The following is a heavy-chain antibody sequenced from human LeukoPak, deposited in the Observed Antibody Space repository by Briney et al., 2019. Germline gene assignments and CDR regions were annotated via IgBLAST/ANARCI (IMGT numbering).Heavy chain of an antibody. CDR3: AIGDGLGELSSSFDH. CDR1: GFAFSNYA. J-gene: IGHJ4*02. D-gene: IGHD3-16*02. Sequence: PGGSLRLSCAASGFAFSNYAMHWVRQAPGKGLQWVAVISYDGTKNYYADSLKGRFTISRDNSKNTLYLRMNSLRTEDTAVYYCAIGDGLGELSSSFDHWGQGTLVTVSS. V-gene: IGHV3-30*04. CDR2: ISYDGTKN.